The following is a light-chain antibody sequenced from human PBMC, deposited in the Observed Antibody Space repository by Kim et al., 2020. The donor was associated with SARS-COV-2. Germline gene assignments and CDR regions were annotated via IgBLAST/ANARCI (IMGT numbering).Light chain of an antibody. J-gene: IGKJ3*01. CDR1: QSVSSY. V-gene: IGKV3-11*01. Sequence: EIVLTQSPATLSLSPGERATLSCRASQSVSSYLAWYQQKPGQAPRLLIYDASNRATGIPARFSGSGSGTDFTLTISSLEPEDFAVYYCQQRSNWWRITFGPGTKVDIK. CDR3: QQRSNWWRIT. CDR2: DAS.